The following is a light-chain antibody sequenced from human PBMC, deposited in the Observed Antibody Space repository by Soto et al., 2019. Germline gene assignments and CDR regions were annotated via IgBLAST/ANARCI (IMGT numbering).Light chain of an antibody. CDR2: AAS. Sequence: DIQITQSPSSLSSSVGDRVTITCLPSQIIDNFLNWYQQKPGKAPNLLIYAASSLQSGVSSRFSGSGSGTDFTLTISSLQPEDSATYYCQQSYSLPYTFGQGTKVDIK. CDR3: QQSYSLPYT. J-gene: IGKJ2*01. CDR1: QIIDNF. V-gene: IGKV1-39*01.